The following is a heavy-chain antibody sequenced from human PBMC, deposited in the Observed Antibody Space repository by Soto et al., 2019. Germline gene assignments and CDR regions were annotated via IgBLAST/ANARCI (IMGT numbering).Heavy chain of an antibody. D-gene: IGHD1-20*01. J-gene: IGHJ5*02. CDR2: IIPIFGTA. CDR1: GGTFSSYA. CDR3: ARDPWVTGDNWFDP. Sequence: VKVSCKASGGTFSSYAISWVRQAPGQGLEWMGGIIPIFGTANYAQKFQGRVTITADESTSTAYMELSSLRSEDTAVYYCARDPWVTGDNWFDPWGQGTLVTVSS. V-gene: IGHV1-69*13.